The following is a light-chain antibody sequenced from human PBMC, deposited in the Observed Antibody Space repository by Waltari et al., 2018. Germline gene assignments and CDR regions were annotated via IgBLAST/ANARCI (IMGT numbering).Light chain of an antibody. CDR3: CSYAGSWIWV. Sequence: QAALTQPASVSGSPGQSITISCTGSNSDVGNYNLVSWYQKHPGIAPKLIIYEVTNRPSVISVRFSGFKTGNTASLTISGLQAEDEADYYCCSYAGSWIWVFGGGTELTVL. CDR2: EVT. V-gene: IGLV2-23*02. CDR1: NSDVGNYNL. J-gene: IGLJ3*02.